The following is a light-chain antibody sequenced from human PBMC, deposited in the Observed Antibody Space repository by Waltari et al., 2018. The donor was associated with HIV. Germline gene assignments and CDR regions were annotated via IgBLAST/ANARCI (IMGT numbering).Light chain of an antibody. J-gene: IGLJ2*01. V-gene: IGLV8-61*01. CDR2: STN. CDR1: SGSVSTSYY. Sequence: QTVVTQEPSFSVSPGGTVTLTCGLSSGSVSTSYYPSWYQQTPGQAPRTLIYSTNTRSSGVPDRVSGSILGNKAALTITGAQADDESDYYCVLYMGSGICVFGGGTKLTVL. CDR3: VLYMGSGICV.